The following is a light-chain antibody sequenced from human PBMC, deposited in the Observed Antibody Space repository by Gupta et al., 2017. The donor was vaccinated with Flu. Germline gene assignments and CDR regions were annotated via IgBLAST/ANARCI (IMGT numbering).Light chain of an antibody. V-gene: IGKV2-30*01. Sequence: DDVMNTSPLSLPVTLGTPATISCRSSKSLVYSNGNTYLHWFQQRPGKSPSRLIYDVASRDSGGPDRCIGSGSVTNVSRNSSRVEAEEVSVYYCMQGGYSTYTFGQGTTVEVK. CDR3: MQGGYSTYT. CDR2: DVA. CDR1: KSLVYSNGNTY. J-gene: IGKJ2*01.